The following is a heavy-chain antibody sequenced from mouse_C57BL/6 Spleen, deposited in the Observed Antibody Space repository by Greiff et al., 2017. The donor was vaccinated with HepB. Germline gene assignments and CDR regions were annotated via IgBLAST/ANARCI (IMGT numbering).Heavy chain of an antibody. Sequence: EVMLVESGGGLVQPGGSLSLSCAASGFTFTDYYMSWVRQPPGKALEWLGFIRNKANGYTTESSASVKGRFTISRDNSQSILYLQMNALRAEDSATYYCARYYDGYYGYFDVWGTGTTVTVSS. CDR3: ARYYDGYYGYFDV. CDR1: GFTFTDYY. D-gene: IGHD2-3*01. V-gene: IGHV7-3*01. CDR2: IRNKANGYTT. J-gene: IGHJ1*03.